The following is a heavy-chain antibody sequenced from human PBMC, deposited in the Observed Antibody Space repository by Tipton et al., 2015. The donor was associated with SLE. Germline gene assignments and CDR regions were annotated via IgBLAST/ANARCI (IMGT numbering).Heavy chain of an antibody. D-gene: IGHD3-10*01. V-gene: IGHV3-66*01. CDR1: GFTVSYDY. CDR2: INSGGST. CDR3: AREGRGSYFDY. J-gene: IGHJ4*02. Sequence: GSLRLSCAASGFTVSYDYMTWVRQAPGKGREWVSSINSGGSTHYADSVKGRFVISRENSKNTLYLQMNSLRAEDTAVYYCAREGRGSYFDYWGQGTLVTVSS.